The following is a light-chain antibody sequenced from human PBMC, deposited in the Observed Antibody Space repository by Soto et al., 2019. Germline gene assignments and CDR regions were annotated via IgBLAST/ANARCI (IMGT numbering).Light chain of an antibody. CDR1: QGISSY. J-gene: IGKJ3*01. Sequence: DIQLTQSPSFLSASVGDRVTITCRASQGISSYLAWYQQKPGTAPKLLIFAASTLQNGVPSRFSGSGSGTEFTLTIISLQPEDFATYYCLHLNSYSPDTFGPGTEVDIK. CDR3: LHLNSYSPDT. V-gene: IGKV1-9*01. CDR2: AAS.